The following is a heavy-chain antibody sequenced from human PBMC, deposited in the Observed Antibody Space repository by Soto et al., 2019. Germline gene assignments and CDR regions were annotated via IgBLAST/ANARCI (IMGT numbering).Heavy chain of an antibody. Sequence: QVQLVESGGGVVQPGRSLRLSCAASGFTFSSYGMHWVRQAPGKGLEWVAVISYDGSNKYYADSVKGRFTISRDNSKNTLYLQMNSLRAEDTAVYYCAKDSQMATIYYYFDYWGQGTLVTVSS. V-gene: IGHV3-30*18. CDR3: AKDSQMATIYYYFDY. J-gene: IGHJ4*02. CDR1: GFTFSSYG. CDR2: ISYDGSNK. D-gene: IGHD5-12*01.